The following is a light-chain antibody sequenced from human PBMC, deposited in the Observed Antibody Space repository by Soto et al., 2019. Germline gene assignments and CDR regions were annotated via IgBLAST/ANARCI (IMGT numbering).Light chain of an antibody. CDR2: EVN. CDR1: RSDVGAYGY. Sequence: QSALTQPASVSGSPGQSIAIACTGTRSDVGAYGYVSWYQQHPGKAPKLMLLEVNMRPSGVSNRFSGSKSGNTASLTISGLQADDEADYFCSSYTTGNTVVFGGGTKLTVL. J-gene: IGLJ3*02. CDR3: SSYTTGNTVV. V-gene: IGLV2-14*01.